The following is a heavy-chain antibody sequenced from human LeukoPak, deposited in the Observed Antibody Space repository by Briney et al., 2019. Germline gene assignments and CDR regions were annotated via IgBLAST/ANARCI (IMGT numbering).Heavy chain of an antibody. Sequence: QPGESLRLSCAASGFTFSSYEMNWVRQAPGKGLEWVSAISGSGGSTYYADSVKGRFTISRDNSKNTLYLQMNSLRAEDTAVYYCAKYGPPYDSSGYYYGYWGQGTLVTVSS. CDR2: ISGSGGST. V-gene: IGHV3-23*01. D-gene: IGHD3-22*01. CDR1: GFTFSSYE. J-gene: IGHJ4*02. CDR3: AKYGPPYDSSGYYYGY.